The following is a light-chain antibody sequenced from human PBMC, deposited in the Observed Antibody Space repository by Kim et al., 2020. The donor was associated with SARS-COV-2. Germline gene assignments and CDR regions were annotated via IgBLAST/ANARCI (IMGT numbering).Light chain of an antibody. CDR1: RGIAGY. CDR3: QQLNTLPLT. CDR2: EAS. J-gene: IGKJ4*01. V-gene: IGKV1-9*01. Sequence: ASVGDRVTITCRASRGIAGYVTWYQQKSGEAPKILIREASALETGVPSRFSGSGSGTDFTLTISSLQPEDFATYYCQQLNTLPLTFGGGTKVEIK.